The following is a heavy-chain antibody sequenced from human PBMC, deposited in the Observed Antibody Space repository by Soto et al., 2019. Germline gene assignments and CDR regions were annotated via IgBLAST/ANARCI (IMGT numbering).Heavy chain of an antibody. V-gene: IGHV1-69*13. J-gene: IGHJ6*02. D-gene: IGHD1-1*01. CDR2: IIPIFGTA. CDR1: GGTFSSYA. CDR3: ARAANYNSLWDYYYYGMDV. Sequence: SVKVSCKASGGTFSSYAISWVRQAPGQGLEWMGGIIPIFGTANYAQKFQGRVTITADESTSTAYMELSSLRSEDTAVYYCARAANYNSLWDYYYYGMDVWGQGTTVTVSS.